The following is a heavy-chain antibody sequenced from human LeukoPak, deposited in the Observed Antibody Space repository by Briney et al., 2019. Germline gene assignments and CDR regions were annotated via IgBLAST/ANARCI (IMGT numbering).Heavy chain of an antibody. CDR1: GFTFTSSA. V-gene: IGHV1-58*01. CDR3: AADDMQQLS. D-gene: IGHD6-13*01. J-gene: IGHJ5*02. Sequence: GASVKVSCKASGFTFTSSAVQWVRQARGQRLEWIGWIVVGSGKSNYAQKFQERVTITRDMSTRTAYMELSRLRSDDTAVYYSAADDMQQLSWGQGTLVTVSS. CDR2: IVVGSGKS.